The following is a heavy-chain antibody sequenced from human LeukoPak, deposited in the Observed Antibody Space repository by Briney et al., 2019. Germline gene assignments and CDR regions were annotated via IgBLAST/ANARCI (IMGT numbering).Heavy chain of an antibody. D-gene: IGHD5-18*01. CDR3: AKAGRGYSYNDY. CDR1: GFTFDDYA. CDR2: ISGNGLST. J-gene: IGHJ4*02. Sequence: GGSLRLSCAPSGFTFDDYAMHWVRQAPGKGLEGVSLISGNGLSTYYADSVKGRFTISRDNNKNSLSLQMNSLRTEDTALYYCAKAGRGYSYNDYWGQGTLVTVSS. V-gene: IGHV3-43*02.